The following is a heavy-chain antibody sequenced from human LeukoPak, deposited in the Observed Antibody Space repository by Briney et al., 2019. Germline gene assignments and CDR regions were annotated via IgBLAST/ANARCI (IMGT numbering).Heavy chain of an antibody. Sequence: VASVKVSCTASGYTFTGYYMHWVRQAPGQGLEWMGWINPNSGGTNYAQKFQGRVTMTRDTSISTAYMELSRLRSDDTAVYYCARGKYSSGSAPSLYWGQGTLVTVSS. CDR1: GYTFTGYY. V-gene: IGHV1-2*02. J-gene: IGHJ4*02. D-gene: IGHD6-19*01. CDR3: ARGKYSSGSAPSLY. CDR2: INPNSGGT.